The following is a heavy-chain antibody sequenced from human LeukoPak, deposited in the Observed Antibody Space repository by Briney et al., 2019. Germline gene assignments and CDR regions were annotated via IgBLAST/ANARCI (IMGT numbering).Heavy chain of an antibody. CDR2: IIPILGIA. D-gene: IGHD5-12*01. CDR3: ARSEVDIVATMDWFDP. CDR1: GGTFSSYA. J-gene: IGHJ5*02. Sequence: SVKVSCKASGGTFSSYAISWVRQAPGQALEWMGRIIPILGIANYAQKFQGRVTITADKSTSTAYMELSSLRSEDTAVYYCARSEVDIVATMDWFDPWGQGTLVTVSS. V-gene: IGHV1-69*04.